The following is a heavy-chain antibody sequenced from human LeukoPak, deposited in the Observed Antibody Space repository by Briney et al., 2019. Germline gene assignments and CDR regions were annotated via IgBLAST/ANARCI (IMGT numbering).Heavy chain of an antibody. CDR3: AREILGGFNPGAY. CDR2: IHRSGSP. CDR1: LHSTTSSF. J-gene: IGHJ4*02. D-gene: IGHD1-14*01. V-gene: IGHV4-4*02. Sequence: SETLSLICTVSLHSTTSSFWSGVRQPPGKGLEWIGEIHRSGSPNYNPSLQSRVTISIDRSRNQIALELSSVTAADTAVYYCAREILGGFNPGAYWGQGTLVTVSS.